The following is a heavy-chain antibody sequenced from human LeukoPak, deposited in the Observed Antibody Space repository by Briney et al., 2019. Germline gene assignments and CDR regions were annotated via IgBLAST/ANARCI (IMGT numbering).Heavy chain of an antibody. CDR3: AKDRCSTNRCYFDS. J-gene: IGHJ4*02. CDR1: GSSFSSYS. V-gene: IGHV3-30*02. CDR2: IRYDGNDE. D-gene: IGHD2-2*01. Sequence: GGSLRLSCAASGSSFSSYSMNWVRQTPGKGLEWVAFIRYDGNDEHYEDSVKGRFTISRDNSKNTLYLQLDSLRLEDTAVYYCAKDRCSTNRCYFDSWGQGTLVTVSS.